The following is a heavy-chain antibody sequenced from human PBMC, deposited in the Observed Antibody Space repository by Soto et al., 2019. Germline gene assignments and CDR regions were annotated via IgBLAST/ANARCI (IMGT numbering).Heavy chain of an antibody. J-gene: IGHJ3*02. D-gene: IGHD3-22*01. CDR2: INPKSGGT. CDR3: ATDRVAFDM. CDR1: RYIFTGYY. Sequence: SVKDSFKASRYIFTGYYIHWVRQAPGQGLEWMGWINPKSGGTKYAEKFQGRVSMTVDTYITTAYLELSSLTSDDTAVYYCATDRVAFDMWGQGTKVTV. V-gene: IGHV1-2*02.